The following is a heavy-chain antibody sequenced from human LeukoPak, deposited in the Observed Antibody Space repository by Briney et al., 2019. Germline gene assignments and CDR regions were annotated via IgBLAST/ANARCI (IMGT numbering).Heavy chain of an antibody. CDR3: AKGSRNTGFDY. Sequence: GGSLRLPCAASRFTFSSFAMYWVRQAPGKGLEWVSAISDSGGNTYYADSVKGRFTISRDNSKNTLYLQMNSLRVEDTAVYYCAKGSRNTGFDYWGQGTLVTVSS. J-gene: IGHJ4*02. D-gene: IGHD1-26*01. V-gene: IGHV3-23*01. CDR2: ISDSGGNT. CDR1: RFTFSSFA.